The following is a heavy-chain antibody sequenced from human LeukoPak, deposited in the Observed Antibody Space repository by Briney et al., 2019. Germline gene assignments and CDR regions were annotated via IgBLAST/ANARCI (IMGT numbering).Heavy chain of an antibody. Sequence: GGSLRLSCTASGFTFGDYAMSWVRQAPGKGLEWVGFIRSKAYGGTTEYAASGKGRFTISRDDSKSIAYLQINSLKTEDTAMYYCAAKYFDTSDFDYWGQGTLVTVSS. CDR2: IRSKAYGGTT. CDR1: GFTFGDYA. D-gene: IGHD3-22*01. V-gene: IGHV3-49*04. CDR3: AAKYFDTSDFDY. J-gene: IGHJ4*02.